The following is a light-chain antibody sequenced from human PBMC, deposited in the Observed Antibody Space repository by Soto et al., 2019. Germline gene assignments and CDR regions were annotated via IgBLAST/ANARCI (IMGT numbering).Light chain of an antibody. V-gene: IGKV3-11*01. J-gene: IGKJ4*01. Sequence: EKILKKSPATLSLSKGERATLSCRASQSVSRYLAWYQQKPGQAPSLLIYDESNRATGIPARFSGSGSGTEFTLTISGVQPDDFATYYCQQYNSYSTFGGVTKVDI. CDR1: QSVSRY. CDR2: DES. CDR3: QQYNSYST.